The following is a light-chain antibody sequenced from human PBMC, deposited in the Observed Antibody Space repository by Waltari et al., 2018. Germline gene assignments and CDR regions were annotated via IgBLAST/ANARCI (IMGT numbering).Light chain of an antibody. CDR3: QQTYIAPYT. CDR1: QTISIY. CDR2: AAS. V-gene: IGKV1-39*01. J-gene: IGKJ2*01. Sequence: DIQMTQSPSSLSAYVGDRVTITCRASQTISIYLNWFQQKSGNTPKLLIYAASRLQSGVPSRFSGSGSGTDFTLTISSLQPEDFATYYCQQTYIAPYTFGQGTKLEI.